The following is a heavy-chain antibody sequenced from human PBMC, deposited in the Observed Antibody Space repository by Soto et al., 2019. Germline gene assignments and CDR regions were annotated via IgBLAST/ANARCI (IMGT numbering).Heavy chain of an antibody. CDR3: ARDDRAAASGTTYYVDY. CDR2: ISPYDGNT. V-gene: IGHV1-18*01. D-gene: IGHD6-13*01. CDR1: GYTFTNYG. J-gene: IGHJ4*02. Sequence: ASVKVSCKASGYTFTNYGLSWVRQAPGQGLEWMAWISPYDGNTHYAQKVRGRITVTTDTSTSTAYIELRSLTSDDTAVYFCARDDRAAASGTTYYVDYWGQGALVTVSS.